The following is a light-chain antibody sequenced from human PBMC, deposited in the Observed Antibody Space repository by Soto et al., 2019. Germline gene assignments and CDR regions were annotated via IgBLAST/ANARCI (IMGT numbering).Light chain of an antibody. CDR1: QSVSSN. V-gene: IGKV3-15*01. Sequence: EIVMTQSPATLSVSPGERATLSCRASQSVSSNLAWYQQKPGQAPRLLMYGASTRATGIPARFSGSGSGTEFSLSISSLQSEDFAVYYCHQYNNWPATFGQGTKVDIK. J-gene: IGKJ1*01. CDR3: HQYNNWPAT. CDR2: GAS.